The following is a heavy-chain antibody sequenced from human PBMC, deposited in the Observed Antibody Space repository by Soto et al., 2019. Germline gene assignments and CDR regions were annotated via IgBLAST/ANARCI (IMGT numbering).Heavy chain of an antibody. CDR1: GFTFSTSA. Sequence: GGSLRLSRAASGFTFSTSALRGVRQAPGKGLEWVSAISGNGQGIYYADSGRGRFTISRDNSKNTIFLHMDGHIVEDTAVYYRAKDRNYPRDQFHYWGQVTLVTVSS. V-gene: IGHV3-23*01. CDR3: AKDRNYPRDQFHY. D-gene: IGHD1-7*01. CDR2: ISGNGQGI. J-gene: IGHJ4*02.